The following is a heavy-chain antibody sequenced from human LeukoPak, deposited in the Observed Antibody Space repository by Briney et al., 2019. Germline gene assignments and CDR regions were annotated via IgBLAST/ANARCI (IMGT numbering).Heavy chain of an antibody. CDR2: IYHSGST. CDR3: AKDRRITMVRGVMDWFDP. Sequence: PSETLSLTCTVSGYSISSGYYWGWIRQPPGKGLEWIGSIYHSGSTYYNPSLKSRITISVDTSKNQFSLKLSSVTAADTAVYYCAKDRRITMVRGVMDWFDPWGQGTLVTVSS. CDR1: GYSISSGYY. D-gene: IGHD3-10*01. J-gene: IGHJ5*02. V-gene: IGHV4-38-2*02.